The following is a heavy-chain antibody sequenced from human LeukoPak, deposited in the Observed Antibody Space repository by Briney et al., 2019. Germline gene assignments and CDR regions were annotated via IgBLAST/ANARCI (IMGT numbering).Heavy chain of an antibody. Sequence: SVKVSCTASGGXFSSYAISWVRQAPGQGLEWVGRIIPILGIANYAQKFQGRVTITADKSTSTAYMELSSLRSEDTAVYYCASGGYYDSSGYYPIDYWGQGTLVTVSS. J-gene: IGHJ4*02. CDR2: IIPILGIA. CDR3: ASGGYYDSSGYYPIDY. CDR1: GGXFSSYA. D-gene: IGHD3-22*01. V-gene: IGHV1-69*04.